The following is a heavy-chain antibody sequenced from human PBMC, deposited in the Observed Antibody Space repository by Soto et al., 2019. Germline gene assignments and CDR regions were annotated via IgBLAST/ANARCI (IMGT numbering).Heavy chain of an antibody. D-gene: IGHD6-19*01. J-gene: IGHJ4*02. Sequence: PGGSLRLSWAASGFTFSSYSMNWGRQAPGKGLEWVSSISSSSSYIYYADSLKGRFTISRDNAKNSLYLQMNSLRAEDTAVYYCARDPLGIAVAGSDYWGQGTLVTVSS. CDR2: ISSSSSYI. CDR3: ARDPLGIAVAGSDY. CDR1: GFTFSSYS. V-gene: IGHV3-21*01.